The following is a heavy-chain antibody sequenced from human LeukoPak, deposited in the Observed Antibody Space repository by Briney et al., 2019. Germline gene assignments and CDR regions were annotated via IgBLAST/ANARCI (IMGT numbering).Heavy chain of an antibody. CDR1: GFIVSGDY. V-gene: IGHV3-20*04. CDR3: ARHSLYGSGSSY. J-gene: IGHJ4*02. Sequence: GGSLRLSCVVSGFIVSGDYMSWVRQAPGKGLEWVSGINWNGGSTGYADSVKGRFTISRDNAKNSLYLQMNSLRAEDTALYYCARHSLYGSGSSYWGQGTLVTVSS. CDR2: INWNGGST. D-gene: IGHD3-10*01.